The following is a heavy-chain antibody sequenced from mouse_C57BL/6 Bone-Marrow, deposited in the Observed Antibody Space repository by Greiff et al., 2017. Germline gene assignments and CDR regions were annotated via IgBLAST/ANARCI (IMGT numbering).Heavy chain of an antibody. D-gene: IGHD1-1*01. CDR1: GYTFTSYW. CDR3: AKNPFTTIVATIWYFDV. V-gene: IGHV1-64*01. J-gene: IGHJ1*03. CDR2: IHPNSGST. Sequence: QVQLQQPGAELVKPGASVKLSCKASGYTFTSYWMHWVKQRPGQGLEWIGMIHPNSGSTNYNEKFKSKATLTVDKSSSTAYMQLSSLTSEDSAVYYCAKNPFTTIVATIWYFDVWGTGTTVTVSS.